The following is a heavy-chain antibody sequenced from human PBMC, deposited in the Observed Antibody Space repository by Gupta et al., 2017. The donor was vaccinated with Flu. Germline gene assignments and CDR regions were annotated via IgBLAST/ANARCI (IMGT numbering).Heavy chain of an antibody. CDR2: IWYDGSNK. Sequence: QVQLVESGGGVVQPGRSLRLPCSASGFTFSRYGMTWVRQAPGKGLEWVAVIWYDGSNKYYADSVKGRFTISRDNSKNTLYLQMNSLRAEDTAVYYCARDRYSGSCFDYWGQGTLVTVSS. J-gene: IGHJ4*02. D-gene: IGHD1-26*01. CDR1: GFTFSRYG. V-gene: IGHV3-33*01. CDR3: ARDRYSGSCFDY.